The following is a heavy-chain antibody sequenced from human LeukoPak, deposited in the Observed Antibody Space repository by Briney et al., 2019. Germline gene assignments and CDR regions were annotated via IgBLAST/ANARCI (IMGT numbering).Heavy chain of an antibody. CDR2: INHHGHT. Sequence: PGGSLRLFWAASAFSWDFYAIRRCRQAPGKGLEWVSGINHHGHTFYADSVKGRFTISRDNSKNTALLQMNSLRADDTAEYFCARDQGSQDSGAWYVFDYWGRGTLVTVSS. V-gene: IGHV3-23*01. CDR1: AFSWDFYA. CDR3: ARDQGSQDSGAWYVFDY. D-gene: IGHD6-19*01. J-gene: IGHJ4*02.